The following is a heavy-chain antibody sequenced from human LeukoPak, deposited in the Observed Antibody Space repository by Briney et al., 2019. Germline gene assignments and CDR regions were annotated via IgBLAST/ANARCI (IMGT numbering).Heavy chain of an antibody. V-gene: IGHV1-2*02. J-gene: IGHJ5*02. CDR1: GYTFTGYY. D-gene: IGHD6-13*01. Sequence: ASVKVSCKASGYTFTGYYMHWVRQAPGQGLEWMGWINPNSGGTNYAQKFQGRVTMTRDTSISTAYMELSRLRSEDTAVYYCATLSGMNQQLVPWFDPWGQGTLVTVSS. CDR2: INPNSGGT. CDR3: ATLSGMNQQLVPWFDP.